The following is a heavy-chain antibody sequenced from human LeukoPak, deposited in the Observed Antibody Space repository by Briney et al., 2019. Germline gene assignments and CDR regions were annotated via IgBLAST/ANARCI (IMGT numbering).Heavy chain of an antibody. D-gene: IGHD3-9*01. CDR3: AHLGYDILTGYYN. Sequence: GGSLRLSCAASGFTFSRYWMHWVRQAPGKGLVWVSHINSDGSTTTYADSVKGRFTVSRDNSKNMLYLQMNSLRAEDTAVYYCAHLGYDILTGYYNWGQGTLVFVSS. CDR1: GFTFSRYW. J-gene: IGHJ4*02. CDR2: INSDGSTT. V-gene: IGHV3-74*01.